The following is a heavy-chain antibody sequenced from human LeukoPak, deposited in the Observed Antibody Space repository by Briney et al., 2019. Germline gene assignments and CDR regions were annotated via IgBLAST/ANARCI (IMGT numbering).Heavy chain of an antibody. CDR1: GGTFSSYT. J-gene: IGHJ5*02. V-gene: IGHV1-69*04. CDR3: AREGVGSEGWFDP. Sequence: SVKVSCKASGGTFSSYTISWVRQAPGQGLEWMGRIIPILGIANYAQKFQGRVTITADKSTSTAYMELSSLRSEDTAVYYCAREGVGSEGWFDPWGQGTLVAVSS. D-gene: IGHD1-26*01. CDR2: IIPILGIA.